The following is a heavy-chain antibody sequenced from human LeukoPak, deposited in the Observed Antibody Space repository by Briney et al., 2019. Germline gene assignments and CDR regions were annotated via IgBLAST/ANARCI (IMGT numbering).Heavy chain of an antibody. CDR2: INPSSGDT. J-gene: IGHJ6*02. CDR1: RYTFTGYY. D-gene: IGHD3-9*01. CDR3: ARPNYDILTGYDYYGMDV. Sequence: SVEVSCKASRYTFTGYYMHWVRQAPGQGLEWMGWINPSSGDTKYAQNFQGRVTMTRDTSISTAYMELSRLRSDDTAVYYCARPNYDILTGYDYYGMDVWGQGTTVTVSS. V-gene: IGHV1-2*02.